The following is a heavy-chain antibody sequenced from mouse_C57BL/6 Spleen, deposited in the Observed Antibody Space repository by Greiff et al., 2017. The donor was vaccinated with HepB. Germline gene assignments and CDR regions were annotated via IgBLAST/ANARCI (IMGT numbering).Heavy chain of an antibody. Sequence: EVKLEESGGGLVKPGGSLKLSCAASGFTFSSYTMSWVRQTPEKRLEWVATISGGGGNTYYPDSVKGRFTISRDNAKNTLYLQMSSLRSEDTALYYCARRRGITTAGFAYWGQGTLVTVSA. CDR2: ISGGGGNT. J-gene: IGHJ3*01. V-gene: IGHV5-9*01. CDR3: ARRRGITTAGFAY. CDR1: GFTFSSYT. D-gene: IGHD1-1*01.